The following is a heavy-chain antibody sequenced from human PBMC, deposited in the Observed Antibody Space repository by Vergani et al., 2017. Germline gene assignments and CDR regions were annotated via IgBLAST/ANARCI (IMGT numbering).Heavy chain of an antibody. V-gene: IGHV4-34*01. CDR2: INHSGST. CDR1: GGSFSGYY. D-gene: IGHD1-26*01. J-gene: IGHJ4*02. CDR3: ARAGLVGATSFDY. Sequence: QVQLQQWGAGLLKPSETLSLTCAVYGGSFSGYYWSWIRQPPGKGLVWIGEINHSGSTNYNPSLKSRGTISVDTAKNQFSLKLSAVTAADTAVYYCARAGLVGATSFDYWGQGTLVTVSS.